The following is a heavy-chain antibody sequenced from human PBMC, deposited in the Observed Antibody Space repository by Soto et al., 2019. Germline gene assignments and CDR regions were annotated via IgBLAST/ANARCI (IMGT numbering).Heavy chain of an antibody. CDR3: AKGITARLTFSYGWDV. CDR2: ISGSAGRT. Sequence: GGSLRLSCAASGFTFTSYAFNWVRQAPGKGLEWVSGISGSAGRTYYADSVKGRFTISRDNSKNTLFLQMNSLKAEDTAVYYCAKGITARLTFSYGWDVWGRGTTFTVSS. V-gene: IGHV3-23*01. CDR1: GFTFTSYA. D-gene: IGHD3-16*01. J-gene: IGHJ6*02.